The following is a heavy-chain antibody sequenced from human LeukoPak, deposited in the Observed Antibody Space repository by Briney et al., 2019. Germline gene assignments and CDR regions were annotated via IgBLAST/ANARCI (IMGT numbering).Heavy chain of an antibody. CDR1: GFTFSSYS. Sequence: GGSLRLSCAASGFTFSSYSMNWVRQAPGKGLEWVSYISSGGSTIYYADSVKGRFTISRDNAKNSPYLQMNSLRAEDTAVYYCASSKYYYDSSGYYYFDYWGQRTPVSASS. D-gene: IGHD3-22*01. CDR2: ISSGGSTI. CDR3: ASSKYYYDSSGYYYFDY. V-gene: IGHV3-48*01. J-gene: IGHJ4*02.